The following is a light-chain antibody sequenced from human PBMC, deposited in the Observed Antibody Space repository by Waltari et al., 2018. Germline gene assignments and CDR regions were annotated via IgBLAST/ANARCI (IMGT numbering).Light chain of an antibody. Sequence: QSALTQPASVSGSPGQSITISCTGTNNDIGSYNLVSWYQQHPGKAPEVIIFEVNKRPSVVCNRFSGSKSGNTACLTVSGLHPEDEADYYCCSYAGTPRVVFGGGTKLTVL. CDR3: CSYAGTPRVV. J-gene: IGLJ2*01. CDR1: NNDIGSYNL. V-gene: IGLV2-23*02. CDR2: EVN.